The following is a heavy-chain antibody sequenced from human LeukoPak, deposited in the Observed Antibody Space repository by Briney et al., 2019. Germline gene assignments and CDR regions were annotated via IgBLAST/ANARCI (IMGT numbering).Heavy chain of an antibody. Sequence: NTGGSLRLSCTASGFTFSNAWMSWVRQAPGKGLEWIGEINHSGSTNYNPSLKSRVTISVDTSKNQFSLKLSSVTAADTAVYYCARHVRGNYVSPSFDYWGQGTLVTVSS. CDR3: ARHVRGNYVSPSFDY. D-gene: IGHD4-11*01. J-gene: IGHJ4*02. CDR1: GFTFSNAW. V-gene: IGHV4-34*01. CDR2: INHSGST.